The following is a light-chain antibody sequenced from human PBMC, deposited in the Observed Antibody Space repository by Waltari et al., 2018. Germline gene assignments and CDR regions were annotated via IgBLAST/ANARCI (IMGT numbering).Light chain of an antibody. CDR3: LQRSRWPPFT. J-gene: IGKJ3*01. CDR2: DAS. CDR1: QSISVY. V-gene: IGKV3-11*01. Sequence: EIVLTQSPVTLSLSPGERATISCRASQSISVYLAWYQHRPGQSPRLLIYDASKRAPGIPARFSGSGSGTDFTLTISSVEPDDFVVYYCLQRSRWPPFTFGPGTKLDIK.